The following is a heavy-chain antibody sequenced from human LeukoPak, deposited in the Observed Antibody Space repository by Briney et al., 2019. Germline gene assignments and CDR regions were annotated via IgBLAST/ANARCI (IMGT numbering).Heavy chain of an antibody. CDR1: GYTFTSYY. V-gene: IGHV1-46*01. CDR2: INPTGGST. CDR3: ARSALSDASGSQYVSNNWFDP. Sequence: GASVKVSCKTSGYTFTSYYMHWVRQAPGQGLEWMGMINPTGGSTNYAQKFQGRVTMTRDTSTSTVYMELSSLRSEDTAVYYCARSALSDASGSQYVSNNWFDPWGQGTLVTVSS. J-gene: IGHJ5*02. D-gene: IGHD3-10*01.